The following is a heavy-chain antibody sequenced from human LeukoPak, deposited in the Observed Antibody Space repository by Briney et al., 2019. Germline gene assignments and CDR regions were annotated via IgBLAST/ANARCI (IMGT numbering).Heavy chain of an antibody. D-gene: IGHD5-24*01. J-gene: IGHJ4*02. V-gene: IGHV3-21*01. CDR1: GFTFSSYA. CDR3: ARDYGYEIDY. Sequence: GGSLRLSCAASGFTFSSYAMHWVRQAPGKGLEGVSSISSSSTYADSVKGRFTISRDSAKNSLYLQMNSLRVEDTAVYYCARDYGYEIDYWGQGTLVTVSS. CDR2: ISSSST.